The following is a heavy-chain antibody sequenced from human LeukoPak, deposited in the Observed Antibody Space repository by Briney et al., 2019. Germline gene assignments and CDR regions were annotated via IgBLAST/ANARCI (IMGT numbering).Heavy chain of an antibody. CDR1: GFTFSSHG. CDR2: IWYDGSNI. V-gene: IGHV3-33*01. CDR3: VRELPPVVQYYFDH. J-gene: IGHJ4*02. D-gene: IGHD2-21*01. Sequence: GGSLRLSCAASGFTFSSHGMQWVRQAPGKGLEWVAVIWYDGSNIYYADSVKGRFTISRDNSRNTLYLQMNSLRAEDTAVYYCVRELPPVVQYYFDHWGPGTLVTVSS.